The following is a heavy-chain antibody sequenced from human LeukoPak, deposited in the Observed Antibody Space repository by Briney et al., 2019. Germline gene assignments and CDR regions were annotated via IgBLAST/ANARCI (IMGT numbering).Heavy chain of an antibody. D-gene: IGHD6-13*01. CDR1: GFTFSSYG. V-gene: IGHV3-30*18. Sequence: GGSLRLSCAASGFTFSSYGLHWVRQAPGKGLEWVAVISYDGSNKYYADSVKGRFTISRDNSKNTLYLQMNSLRAEDTAVYYCAKVVAAAGTGYWGQGTLVTVSS. CDR2: ISYDGSNK. CDR3: AKVVAAAGTGY. J-gene: IGHJ4*02.